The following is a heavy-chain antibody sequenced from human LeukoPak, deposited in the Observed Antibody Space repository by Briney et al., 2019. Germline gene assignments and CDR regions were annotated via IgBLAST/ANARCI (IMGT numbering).Heavy chain of an antibody. CDR1: GYTLTELS. CDR2: FDSEDCET. J-gene: IGHJ3*02. V-gene: IGHV1-24*01. CDR3: ATQRSGSYHKGSFDI. D-gene: IGHD3-10*01. Sequence: GASVKVSCKVSGYTLTELSMHWVRQAPGKGREWVGGFDSEDCETIYTQKFQGRFTMTEDKSTDTAYMELSSLRSEDTAVYYCATQRSGSYHKGSFDIWGQGTMVTVSS.